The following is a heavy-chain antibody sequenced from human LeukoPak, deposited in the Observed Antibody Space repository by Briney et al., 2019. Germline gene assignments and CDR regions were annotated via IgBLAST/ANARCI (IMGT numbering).Heavy chain of an antibody. CDR3: ARVGYCSSTSCYTPYYFDY. Sequence: GGSLRLSCAASGFVFRSYAMHWVRQAPGKGLEWVAFIRYDGSNKYYADSVKGRFTISRDNSKNTLYLQMNSLRAEDTAVYYCARVGYCSSTSCYTPYYFDYWGQGTLVTVSS. D-gene: IGHD2-2*03. CDR1: GFVFRSYA. J-gene: IGHJ4*02. V-gene: IGHV3-30*02. CDR2: IRYDGSNK.